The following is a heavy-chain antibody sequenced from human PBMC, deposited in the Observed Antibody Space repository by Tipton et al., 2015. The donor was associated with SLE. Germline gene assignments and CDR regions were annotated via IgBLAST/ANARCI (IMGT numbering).Heavy chain of an antibody. Sequence: TLSLTCTVSGGSISSSGYFWGWVRQPPGKGLEWIGNIYYSGTTYYNPSLKSRVTISVDTSKNQFSLTLSSVTAADTAVYYCARPAGDYWGQGTPVTVSS. CDR2: IYYSGTT. CDR1: GGSISSSGYF. CDR3: ARPAGDY. V-gene: IGHV4-39*07. D-gene: IGHD6-19*01. J-gene: IGHJ4*02.